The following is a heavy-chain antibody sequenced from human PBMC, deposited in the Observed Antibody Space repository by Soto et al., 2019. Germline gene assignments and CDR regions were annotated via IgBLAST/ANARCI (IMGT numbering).Heavy chain of an antibody. J-gene: IGHJ4*02. CDR3: ARSPWLVPSIDY. V-gene: IGHV1-3*01. Sequence: GASVKVSCKASGYTSTSYAMHWVRQAPGQRLEWMGWINAGNGNTKYSQKFQGRVTITRDTSASTAYMELSSLRSEDTAVYYCARSPWLVPSIDYWGQGTLVTVSS. D-gene: IGHD6-19*01. CDR1: GYTSTSYA. CDR2: INAGNGNT.